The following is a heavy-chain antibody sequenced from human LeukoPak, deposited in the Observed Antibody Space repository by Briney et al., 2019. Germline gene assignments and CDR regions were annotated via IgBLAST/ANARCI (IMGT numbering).Heavy chain of an antibody. CDR1: GGSISSGSYY. J-gene: IGHJ6*03. D-gene: IGHD2/OR15-2a*01. V-gene: IGHV4-61*02. CDR2: IYTSGST. Sequence: SETLSLTCTVSGGSISSGSYYWSWIRQPAGKGLEWIGRIYTSGSTNYNPSLKSRVTISVDTSKNQFSLKLSSVTAADTAVYYCARVQSLIVNYYYMDVWGKGTTVTVSS. CDR3: ARVQSLIVNYYYMDV.